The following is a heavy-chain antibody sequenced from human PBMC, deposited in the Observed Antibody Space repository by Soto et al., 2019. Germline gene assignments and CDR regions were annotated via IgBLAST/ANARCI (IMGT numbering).Heavy chain of an antibody. CDR2: ISPIFGTA. D-gene: IGHD1-26*01. V-gene: IGHV1-69*01. Sequence: QVQLVQSGAEVKKPGSSVKVSCKASGGTFSSYSINWVRPAPGQGLEWMGEISPIFGTANYAQKFQGRVTITAEESTSTAYMELSSLRSEDTAVYYCTRDGGRHSGGIDYWGHGTLVPVSS. CDR1: GGTFSSYS. CDR3: TRDGGRHSGGIDY. J-gene: IGHJ4*01.